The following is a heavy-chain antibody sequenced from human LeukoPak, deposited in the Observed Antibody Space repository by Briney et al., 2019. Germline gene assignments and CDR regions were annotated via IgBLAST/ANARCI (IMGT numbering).Heavy chain of an antibody. CDR3: AKSSNYYYYGMDV. CDR2: ISYDGSNK. D-gene: IGHD2-2*01. J-gene: IGHJ6*02. V-gene: IGHV3-30*18. Sequence: GRSLRLSCAASGFTFSSYGMHWVRQAPGKGLEWEAVISYDGSNKYYADSVKGRFTISRDNSKNTLYLQMNSLRAEDTAVYYCAKSSNYYYYGMDVWGQGTTVTVSS. CDR1: GFTFSSYG.